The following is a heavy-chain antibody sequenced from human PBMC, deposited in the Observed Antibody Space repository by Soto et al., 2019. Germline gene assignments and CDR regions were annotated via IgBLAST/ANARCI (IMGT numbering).Heavy chain of an antibody. V-gene: IGHV1-69*01. Sequence: QVQLVQSGAEVKKPGSSVKVSCKVSGGTFSSYAISYLRQAPGQGLEWMGGIIPMFGTANYAQKFHGRVTIIADESTSTVYMELSSLRSEDTAVYFCARFARSSGYVDFWGQGTLVTVSS. CDR1: GGTFSSYA. D-gene: IGHD6-19*01. CDR3: ARFARSSGYVDF. CDR2: IIPMFGTA. J-gene: IGHJ4*02.